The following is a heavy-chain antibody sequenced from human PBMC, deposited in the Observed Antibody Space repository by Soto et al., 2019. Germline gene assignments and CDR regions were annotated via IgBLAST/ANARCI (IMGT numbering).Heavy chain of an antibody. CDR3: ARDQPPTVTTYYYYGMDV. J-gene: IGHJ6*02. V-gene: IGHV1-69*13. Sequence: SVKVSCKASGGTFSSYAISWVRQAPGQVLEWMGVIIPIFGTANYAQKFQGRVTITADESTSTAYMELSSLRSEDTAVYYCARDQPPTVTTYYYYGMDVWGQGTTVTVSS. D-gene: IGHD4-4*01. CDR1: GGTFSSYA. CDR2: IIPIFGTA.